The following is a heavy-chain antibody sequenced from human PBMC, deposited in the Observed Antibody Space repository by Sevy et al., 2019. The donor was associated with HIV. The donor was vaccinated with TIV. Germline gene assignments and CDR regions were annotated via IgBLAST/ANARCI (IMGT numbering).Heavy chain of an antibody. CDR1: GYTFTSYG. D-gene: IGHD2-21*02. J-gene: IGHJ4*02. CDR3: ARDLGGYGGNSIDY. CDR2: ISAYNGNT. V-gene: IGHV1-18*01. Sequence: ASVKVSCKASGYTFTSYGISWVRQAPGQGLEWMGWISAYNGNTNYAQKLQGRVTMTTDTSTSTAYVELRRLRSDDTAIYYCARDLGGYGGNSIDYWGQGTLVTVSS.